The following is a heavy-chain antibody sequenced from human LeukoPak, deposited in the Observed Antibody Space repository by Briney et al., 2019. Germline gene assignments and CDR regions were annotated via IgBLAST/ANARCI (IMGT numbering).Heavy chain of an antibody. J-gene: IGHJ4*02. V-gene: IGHV3-53*01. CDR1: GFTVSSNY. CDR2: IYSGGST. CDR3: ARTDTAMGGIDY. D-gene: IGHD5-18*01. Sequence: GGSXRLSCAASGFTVSSNYMSWVRQAPGKGLGWVSVIYSGGSTYYADSVKGRFTISRDNSKNTLYLQMNSLRAEDTAVYYCARTDTAMGGIDYWGQGTLVTVSS.